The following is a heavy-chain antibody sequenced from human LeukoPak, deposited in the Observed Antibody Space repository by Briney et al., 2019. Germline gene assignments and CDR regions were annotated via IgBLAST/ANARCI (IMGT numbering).Heavy chain of an antibody. CDR2: INPNSGGT. CDR1: GYTFTGYY. CDR3: ASGGYSSGWYNSYYYYGMDV. J-gene: IGHJ6*02. D-gene: IGHD6-19*01. V-gene: IGHV1-2*02. Sequence: GASVKVSCMASGYTFTGYYMHWVRQAPGQGLEWMGWINPNSGGTNYAQKFQGRVTMTRDTSISTAYMELSRLRSDDTAVYYCASGGYSSGWYNSYYYYGMDVWGQGTTVTVSS.